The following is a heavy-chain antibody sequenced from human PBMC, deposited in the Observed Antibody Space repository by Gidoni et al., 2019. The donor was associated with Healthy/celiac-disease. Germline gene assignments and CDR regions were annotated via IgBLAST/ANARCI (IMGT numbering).Heavy chain of an antibody. Sequence: QVQLQESGPGLVTPSETLSPTCTVSGGSISTYYWSWIRQPTGKGLEWIGYIYYSGSTNYNPSLKSRVTISVDTSKNQFSLKLSSVTAADTAVYYCARKGIAAAGTGYWYFDLWGRGTLVTVSS. D-gene: IGHD6-13*01. CDR3: ARKGIAAAGTGYWYFDL. CDR1: GGSISTYY. J-gene: IGHJ2*01. CDR2: IYYSGST. V-gene: IGHV4-59*01.